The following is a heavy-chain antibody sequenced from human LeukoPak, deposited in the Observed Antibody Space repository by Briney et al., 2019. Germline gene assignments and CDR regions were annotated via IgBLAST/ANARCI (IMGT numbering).Heavy chain of an antibody. D-gene: IGHD2-15*01. CDR2: TYYSGST. CDR3: ASGRDSAYYFDY. V-gene: IGHV4-59*08. Sequence: SAPLSLTCTVSGGSISSYYWSWIRPPPGKGLEWIGYTYYSGSTNYNPSLKSRVTISVDTSKNQFSLKLSSVTAADTAVYYCASGRDSAYYFDYWGQGTLVTVSS. CDR1: GGSISSYY. J-gene: IGHJ4*02.